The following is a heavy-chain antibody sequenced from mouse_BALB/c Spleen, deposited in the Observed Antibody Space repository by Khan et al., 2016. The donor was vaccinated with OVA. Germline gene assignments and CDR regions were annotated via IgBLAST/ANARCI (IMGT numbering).Heavy chain of an antibody. CDR3: VRFHVEY. CDR1: GYTFKDYV. CDR2: MNTYTGEP. J-gene: IGHJ2*01. Sequence: QIQLVQSGPELKKPGESVKISCKASGYTFKDYVMNWVKQSPGEGLKWMGWMNTYTGEPTYADDFKGRFAFSLDTSASTAFLQISSLNNEDTATYFDVRFHVEYWGQGTTLTVSS. V-gene: IGHV9-3-1*01.